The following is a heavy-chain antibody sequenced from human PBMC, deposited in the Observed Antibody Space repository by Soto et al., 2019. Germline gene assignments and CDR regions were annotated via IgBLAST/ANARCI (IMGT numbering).Heavy chain of an antibody. Sequence: QLQLQESGSGLVKPSQTLSLTCAVSGGSISSGGYSWSWIRQPPGKGLEGIGYIYHSGSTYYNPSRKSRVTISVDRSKNQFSLKLSSVTAADTAVYYCARGATGTTRSVWFDPWGQGTPVTVSS. CDR2: IYHSGST. CDR3: ARGATGTTRSVWFDP. D-gene: IGHD1-1*01. J-gene: IGHJ5*02. V-gene: IGHV4-30-2*01. CDR1: GGSISSGGYS.